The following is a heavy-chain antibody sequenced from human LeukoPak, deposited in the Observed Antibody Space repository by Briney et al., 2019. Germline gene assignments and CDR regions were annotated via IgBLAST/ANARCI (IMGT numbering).Heavy chain of an antibody. D-gene: IGHD2-2*01. V-gene: IGHV4-59*11. Sequence: SETLSLTCTVSGGSISSHYRSWIRQPPGKGLEWIGYIYYSGSTNYNPSLKSRVTISVDTSKNQFSLKLSSVTAADTAVYYCARGIVVPAAVFDYWGQGTLVTVSS. CDR3: ARGIVVPAAVFDY. CDR1: GGSISSHY. CDR2: IYYSGST. J-gene: IGHJ4*02.